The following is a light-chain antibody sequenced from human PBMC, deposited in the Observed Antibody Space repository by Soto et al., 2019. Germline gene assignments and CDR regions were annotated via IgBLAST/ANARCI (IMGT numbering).Light chain of an antibody. CDR1: QSISNY. V-gene: IGKV1-39*01. J-gene: IGKJ3*01. CDR2: AAS. Sequence: DLQMTQSPSSLSASVRDRVTITCRASQSISNYLNWYQQTPGKAPKLLIHAASNLQSGVPSRFSGNGSETDFTLTISSLQPEDFATYYCQQSYNTPFTFGPGTKVDLK. CDR3: QQSYNTPFT.